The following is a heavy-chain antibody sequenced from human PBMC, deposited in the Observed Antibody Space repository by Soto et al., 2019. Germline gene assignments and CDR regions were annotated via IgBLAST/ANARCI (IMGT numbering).Heavy chain of an antibody. D-gene: IGHD6-6*01. V-gene: IGHV1-69*08. CDR2: LIPILGIA. Sequence: QVQLVQSGAEVKKPGSSVTVSCKASGGPFSSYTISWVRQAPGQGLEWMGRLIPILGIATYAHKFQGRVTLSADKSTSTAYMELSSLSSEDTAVYYCAREPRPTPSSSVDDYWGQGTLVTVSS. CDR1: GGPFSSYT. J-gene: IGHJ4*02. CDR3: AREPRPTPSSSVDDY.